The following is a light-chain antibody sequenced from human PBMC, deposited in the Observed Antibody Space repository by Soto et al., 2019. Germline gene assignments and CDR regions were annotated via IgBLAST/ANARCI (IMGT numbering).Light chain of an antibody. CDR1: QSISGT. V-gene: IGKV3-15*01. Sequence: EIVMTQSPATPSVSPGGRATLSCRASQSISGTLAWYQQKPGQAPRLLIYGADTRATGIPARFSGSGFGTAFTLTISSLQSEDFAVYYCQPYNNWPLTFGGGTKVDIK. J-gene: IGKJ4*01. CDR3: QPYNNWPLT. CDR2: GAD.